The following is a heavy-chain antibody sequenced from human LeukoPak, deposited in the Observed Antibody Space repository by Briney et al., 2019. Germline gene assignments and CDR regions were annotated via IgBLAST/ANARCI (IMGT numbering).Heavy chain of an antibody. CDR3: ARYPSSTVTTYLNAFDI. J-gene: IGHJ3*02. CDR1: GGSISSGGYY. CDR2: IYYSGST. V-gene: IGHV4-31*03. Sequence: SETLSLTCTVSGGSISSGGYYCSWIRQHPGKGLEWIGYIYYSGSTYYNPSLKSRVTISVDTSKNQFSLKLSSVTAADTAVYYCARYPSSTVTTYLNAFDIWGQGTMVTVSS. D-gene: IGHD4-17*01.